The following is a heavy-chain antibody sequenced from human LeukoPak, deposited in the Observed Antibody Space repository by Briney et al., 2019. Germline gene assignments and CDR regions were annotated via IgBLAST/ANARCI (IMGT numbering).Heavy chain of an antibody. Sequence: GGSLRLSRVASGFTFSSYGMHWVRQAPGKGLEWVAVIRYDGSNEYYADSVKGRFTISRDNSKNTLYLQMNSLRAEDTAVYYCASSAAQPYFDYWGQGTLVTVSS. D-gene: IGHD2-2*01. CDR1: GFTFSSYG. CDR3: ASSAAQPYFDY. V-gene: IGHV3-33*08. CDR2: IRYDGSNE. J-gene: IGHJ4*02.